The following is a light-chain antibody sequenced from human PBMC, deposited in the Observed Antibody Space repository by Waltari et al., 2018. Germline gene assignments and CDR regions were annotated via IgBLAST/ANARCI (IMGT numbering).Light chain of an antibody. V-gene: IGKV3-20*01. CDR1: QTIKINY. CDR3: LQYGNSPRT. CDR2: GAS. Sequence: ETVLTQSPGTLSLSPGERATLSCRASQTIKINYLAWYQHRPGQAPRLLIHGASPRAPGIPDRFSGSGSGTDFTLTISRLDPEDFAVYYCLQYGNSPRTFGQGTKVEIK. J-gene: IGKJ1*01.